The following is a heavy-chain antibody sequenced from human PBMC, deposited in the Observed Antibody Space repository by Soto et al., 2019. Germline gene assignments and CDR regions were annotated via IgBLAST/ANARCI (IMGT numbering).Heavy chain of an antibody. Sequence: SETLSLTCTVSGGSISSSSYYWGWIRQPPGKGLEWIGSIYYSGSTYYNPSLKSRVAISVDTSKNQFSLKLSSVTAADTAVYYCASGGELLNTYYYGMDVWGQGTTVTVSS. J-gene: IGHJ6*02. D-gene: IGHD3-10*01. CDR2: IYYSGST. CDR1: GGSISSSSYY. CDR3: ASGGELLNTYYYGMDV. V-gene: IGHV4-39*01.